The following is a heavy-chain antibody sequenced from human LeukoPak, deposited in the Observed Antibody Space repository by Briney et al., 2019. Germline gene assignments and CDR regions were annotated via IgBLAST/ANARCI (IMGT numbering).Heavy chain of an antibody. CDR2: INHSGST. Sequence: SETLSLTCAVYGGSFSGYYWSWIRQPPGKGLEWIGEINHSGSTNYNPSLKSRVTISVDTSKNQFSLKLSSVTAADTAVYYCARGVGYSCSWYNRGFFGYWGQGTLVTVSS. V-gene: IGHV4-34*01. J-gene: IGHJ4*02. D-gene: IGHD6-13*01. CDR1: GGSFSGYY. CDR3: ARGVGYSCSWYNRGFFGY.